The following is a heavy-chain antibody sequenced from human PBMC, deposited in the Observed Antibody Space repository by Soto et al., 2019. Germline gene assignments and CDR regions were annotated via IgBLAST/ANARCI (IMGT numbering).Heavy chain of an antibody. CDR3: AQTMTYGSTYFDY. V-gene: IGHV2-5*01. J-gene: IGHJ4*02. Sequence: QITLKESGPTLVKPTQTLTLTCTFSGFSLSTSGVAVAWIRQPPGKTLEWLALIYWTDDKRFSPSLKNRLTSTKATSKDQVVITMTNMDPMDTASYYCAQTMTYGSTYFDYWGQGTLVTVSS. CDR1: GFSLSTSGVA. D-gene: IGHD3-10*01. CDR2: IYWTDDK.